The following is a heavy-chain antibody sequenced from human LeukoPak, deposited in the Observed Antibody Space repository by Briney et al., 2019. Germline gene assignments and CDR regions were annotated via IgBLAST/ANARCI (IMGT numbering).Heavy chain of an antibody. D-gene: IGHD2-21*02. CDR1: GFTFSSYA. V-gene: IGHV3-30*04. Sequence: GGSLRLSCAASGFTFSSYAMDWVRQAPGKGLEWAAVISYDGSNKYYADSVKGRFTISRDNSKNTLYLQMNSLRAEDTAAYYCAKDYCGGDCSYFDYWGQGTLVTVSS. J-gene: IGHJ4*02. CDR3: AKDYCGGDCSYFDY. CDR2: ISYDGSNK.